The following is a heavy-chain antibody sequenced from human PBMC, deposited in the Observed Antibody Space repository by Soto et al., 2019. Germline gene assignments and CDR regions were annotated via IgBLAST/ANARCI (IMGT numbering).Heavy chain of an antibody. CDR2: ISAYNGNT. Sequence: ASVKVSCKASGYTFTSYGISWVRQAPGQGLEWMGWISAYNGNTNYAQKLQGRVTMTTDTSTSTAYVELRSLRSDDTAVYHCARVPYGAGATFDYWGQGTLVTVSS. V-gene: IGHV1-18*01. CDR1: GYTFTSYG. D-gene: IGHD4-17*01. CDR3: ARVPYGAGATFDY. J-gene: IGHJ4*02.